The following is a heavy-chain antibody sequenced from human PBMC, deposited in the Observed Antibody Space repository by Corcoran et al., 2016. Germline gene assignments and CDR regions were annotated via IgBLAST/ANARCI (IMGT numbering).Heavy chain of an antibody. J-gene: IGHJ6*02. CDR1: GYTFTGYY. D-gene: IGHD6-13*01. V-gene: IGHV1-2*02. CDR3: ARVAPNLDSSSWYSYYYYGMDV. CDR2: INPNSGGT. Sequence: QVQLVQSGAEVKKPGASVKVSCKASGYTFTGYYMHWVRQAPGQGLEWMGWINPNSGGTNYAQKFQGRVTMTRETYISTAYMELSRLRSDDTPVYYCARVAPNLDSSSWYSYYYYGMDVWGQGTTVTVSS.